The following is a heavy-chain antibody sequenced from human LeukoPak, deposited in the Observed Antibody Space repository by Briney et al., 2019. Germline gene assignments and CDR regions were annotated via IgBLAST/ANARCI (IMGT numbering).Heavy chain of an antibody. Sequence: GASVKVSCKASGYTFTSYDINWVRQATGQGLEWMGWMNPNSGNTGYAQKFQGRVTMTRNTSISTAYMELSSLRSEDTAVYYCARGGNWDYYYYYGMDVWGQGTTVTVSS. CDR1: GYTFTSYD. D-gene: IGHD4-23*01. CDR3: ARGGNWDYYYYYGMDV. CDR2: MNPNSGNT. J-gene: IGHJ6*02. V-gene: IGHV1-8*01.